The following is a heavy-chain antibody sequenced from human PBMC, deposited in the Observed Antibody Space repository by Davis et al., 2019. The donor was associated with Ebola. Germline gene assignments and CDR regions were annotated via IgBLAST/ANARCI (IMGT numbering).Heavy chain of an antibody. J-gene: IGHJ6*02. CDR2: IYYSGST. CDR3: ARDWYYYGMDV. V-gene: IGHV4-61*08. Sequence: SETLSLTCTVSGGSISSGDYYWSWIRQPPGKGLEWIGYIYYSGSTNYNPSLKSRVTISVDTSKNQFSLKLSSVTAADTAVYYCARDWYYYGMDVWGQGTTVTVSS. CDR1: GGSISSGDYY.